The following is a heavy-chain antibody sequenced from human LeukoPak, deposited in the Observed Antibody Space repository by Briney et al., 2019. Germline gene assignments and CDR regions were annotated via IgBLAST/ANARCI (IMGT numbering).Heavy chain of an antibody. CDR2: ISGSGGST. CDR1: GFTFSSYA. Sequence: GGSLRLSCAASGFTFSSYAMSWVRQAPGKGLEWVSAISGSGGSTYYADSVKGRFTISRDNSKNTLYLQMNSLRAEDTAVYYCARGGASSGDYFDYWGQGTLVTVSS. V-gene: IGHV3-23*01. D-gene: IGHD6-19*01. CDR3: ARGGASSGDYFDY. J-gene: IGHJ4*02.